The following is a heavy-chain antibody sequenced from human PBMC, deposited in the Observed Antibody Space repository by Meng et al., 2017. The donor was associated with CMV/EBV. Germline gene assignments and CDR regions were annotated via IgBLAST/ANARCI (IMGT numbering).Heavy chain of an antibody. CDR2: INHSGST. J-gene: IGHJ5*02. D-gene: IGHD1-26*01. CDR1: GGSFSGYY. V-gene: IGHV4-34*01. Sequence: GRIQQWGAGRLKPSETLSLTGAVYGGSFSGYYWSCIRQPPGKGLEWIGEINHSGSTNYNPSLKSRVTISVDTSKNQFSLKLSSVTAADTAVYYCARGVGGWFDPWGQGTLVTVSS. CDR3: ARGVGGWFDP.